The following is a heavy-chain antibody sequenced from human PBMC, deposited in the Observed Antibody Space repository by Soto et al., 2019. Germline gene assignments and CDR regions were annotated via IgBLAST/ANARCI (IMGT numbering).Heavy chain of an antibody. CDR2: INDGNGNT. Sequence: VPAKVSSKGSRSTYSSKAMKWARQAPGQRLDWRGWINDGNGNTKYSQKFQGRVTITRDTSASTAYMELSSLRSEDTAVYYCARDDSGFSGSHYIDYFNYWGQGALVTVSS. D-gene: IGHD1-26*01. V-gene: IGHV1-3*01. J-gene: IGHJ4*02. CDR3: ARDDSGFSGSHYIDYFNY. CDR1: RSTYSSKA.